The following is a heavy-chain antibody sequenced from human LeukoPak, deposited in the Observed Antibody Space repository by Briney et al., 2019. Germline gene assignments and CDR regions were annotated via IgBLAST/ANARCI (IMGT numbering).Heavy chain of an antibody. J-gene: IGHJ4*02. V-gene: IGHV3-33*08. CDR1: GFTFSSYG. CDR2: IWYDGSNK. Sequence: GGSLGLSCAASGFTFSSYGMHWVRQAPGKGLEWVAVIWYDGSNKYYADSVKGRFTISRDNSKNTLYLQMNSLRAEDTAVYYCARDHQDTAMVQDYWGQGTLVTVSS. CDR3: ARDHQDTAMVQDY. D-gene: IGHD5-18*01.